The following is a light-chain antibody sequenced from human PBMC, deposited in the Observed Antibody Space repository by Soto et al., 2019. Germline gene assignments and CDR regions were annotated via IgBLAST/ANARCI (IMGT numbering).Light chain of an antibody. Sequence: DIQMTQSPSSVSASVGDRVTITCRTSPGISSWLAWYQQKPGKAPRLLIYAASSLPSGVPSRFSGSGSGTDFTLTISSLQPEDVATYYCQPANSFPLTFGEGTKVEIK. CDR1: PGISSW. CDR3: QPANSFPLT. J-gene: IGKJ4*01. V-gene: IGKV1-12*01. CDR2: AAS.